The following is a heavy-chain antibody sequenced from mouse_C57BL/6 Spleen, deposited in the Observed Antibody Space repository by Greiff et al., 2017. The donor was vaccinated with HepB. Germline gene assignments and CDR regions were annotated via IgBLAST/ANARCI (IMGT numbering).Heavy chain of an antibody. V-gene: IGHV1-78*01. J-gene: IGHJ1*03. D-gene: IGHD4-1*01. Sequence: QVQLKESDAELVKPGASVKISCKASGYTFTDHTIHWMKQRPEQGLEWIGDIYPRDGSTKYNEKFKGKATLTADKSSSTAYMQLNSLTSEDSAVYFCAGRRANWGVGCFDDWGTGTTVTVSS. CDR3: AGRRANWGVGCFDD. CDR1: GYTFTDHT. CDR2: IYPRDGST.